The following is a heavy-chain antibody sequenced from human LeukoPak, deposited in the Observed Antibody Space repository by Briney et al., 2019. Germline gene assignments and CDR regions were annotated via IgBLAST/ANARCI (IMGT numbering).Heavy chain of an antibody. CDR2: IYHSGST. J-gene: IGHJ4*02. CDR3: AGDRSLDY. V-gene: IGHV4-61*08. CDR1: GGSISSGGYY. Sequence: SETLSLTCTVSGGSISSGGYYWSWIRQPPGKGLEWIGYIYHSGSTYYNPSLKSRVTISVDTSKNQFSLKLSSVTAADTAVYYCAGDRSLDYWGQGALVTVSS.